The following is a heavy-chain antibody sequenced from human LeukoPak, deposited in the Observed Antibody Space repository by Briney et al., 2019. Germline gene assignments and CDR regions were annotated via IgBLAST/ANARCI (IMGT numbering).Heavy chain of an antibody. V-gene: IGHV3-30*18. D-gene: IGHD3-10*01. CDR3: AKDGGTMVRGVMDY. CDR2: IPKDGSNK. J-gene: IGHJ4*02. Sequence: TGGSLRLSCAASGFTFSSYGMHWVRQAPGKGLEWVAVIPKDGSNKYYADSVKGRFTIARDNSKNTLYLQMNSLRADDTAVYYCAKDGGTMVRGVMDYWGQGTLVTVSS. CDR1: GFTFSSYG.